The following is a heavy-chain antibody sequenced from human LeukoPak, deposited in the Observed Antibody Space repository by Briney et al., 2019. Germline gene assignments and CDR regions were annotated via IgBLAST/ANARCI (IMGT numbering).Heavy chain of an antibody. V-gene: IGHV4-34*01. D-gene: IGHD6-13*01. CDR1: GGSFSGYY. CDR3: AIGSSWYGGFDY. J-gene: IGHJ4*02. CDR2: INHSGST. Sequence: PSETLSLTRAVYGGSFSGYYWSWIRQPPGKGLEWIGEINHSGSTNYNPSLKSRVTIPVDTSKNQFSLKLSSVTAADTAVYYCAIGSSWYGGFDYWGQGTLVTVSS.